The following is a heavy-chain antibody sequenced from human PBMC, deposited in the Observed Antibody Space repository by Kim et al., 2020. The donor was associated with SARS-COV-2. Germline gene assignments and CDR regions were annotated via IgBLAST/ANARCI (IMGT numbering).Heavy chain of an antibody. CDR3: TRVKNGLGGAFDI. D-gene: IGHD1-1*01. J-gene: IGHJ3*02. V-gene: IGHV3-74*01. Sequence: AESVKGRLTTSRDNAKNTIYLQMSSLRAEDTDMYLCTRVKNGLGGAFDIWGQGTMVTVSS.